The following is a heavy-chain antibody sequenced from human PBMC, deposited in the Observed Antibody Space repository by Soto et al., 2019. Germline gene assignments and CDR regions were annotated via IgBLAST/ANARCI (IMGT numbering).Heavy chain of an antibody. D-gene: IGHD2-2*01. CDR3: ARAGYCSSTSCERDYYYYGMDV. Sequence: PSETLSLTCAVSGYSISSGYYWGWIRQPPGKGLEWIGSIYHSGSTYYNPSLKSRVTISVDTSKNQFSLKLSSVTAADTAVYYCARAGYCSSTSCERDYYYYGMDVWGQGXTVTVYS. CDR1: GYSISSGYY. J-gene: IGHJ6*02. CDR2: IYHSGST. V-gene: IGHV4-38-2*01.